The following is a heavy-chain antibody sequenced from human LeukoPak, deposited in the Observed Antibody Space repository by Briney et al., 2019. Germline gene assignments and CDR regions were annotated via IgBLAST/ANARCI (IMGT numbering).Heavy chain of an antibody. CDR3: ARDLGYCSSTSCQPVGNFQH. J-gene: IGHJ1*01. Sequence: PGGSLRLSCAASGFIFSNYWMHWVRQAPGKGLVWVSRINTDGSSTNYADSVKGRFTISRDNAKNMLYLQMSSLRAEDTAVYYCARDLGYCSSTSCQPVGNFQHWGQGALVTVSS. CDR2: INTDGSST. D-gene: IGHD2-2*01. CDR1: GFIFSNYW. V-gene: IGHV3-74*01.